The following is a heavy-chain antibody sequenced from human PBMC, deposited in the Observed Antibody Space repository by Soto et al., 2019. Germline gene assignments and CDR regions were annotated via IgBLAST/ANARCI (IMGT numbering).Heavy chain of an antibody. Sequence: EVQLLESGGGLVQPGGSLRLSCAASGFTFSSYAMSWVRQAPGKGLEWVSAISGSGGSTYYADSVKGRFTISRDNSKNTLYLQMNSLRAEDTAVYYCAKGLRFLEWSVEDFDYWGQGTLVTVSS. CDR3: AKGLRFLEWSVEDFDY. V-gene: IGHV3-23*01. CDR1: GFTFSSYA. D-gene: IGHD3-3*01. J-gene: IGHJ4*02. CDR2: ISGSGGST.